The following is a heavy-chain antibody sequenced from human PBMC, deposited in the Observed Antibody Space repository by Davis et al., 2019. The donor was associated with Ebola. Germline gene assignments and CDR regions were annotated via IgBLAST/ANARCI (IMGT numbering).Heavy chain of an antibody. J-gene: IGHJ5*02. Sequence: GESLKISCAASGFTFSIHGMKWVRQAPGKGLEWVAFIRYDGSDKYYADSVKGRFTISRDNSKNILYLQLNSLRPEDTAVYYCARGRGWSAFGPWGQGTLVTVSS. CDR3: ARGRGWSAFGP. CDR2: IRYDGSDK. D-gene: IGHD3-3*01. V-gene: IGHV3-30*02. CDR1: GFTFSIHG.